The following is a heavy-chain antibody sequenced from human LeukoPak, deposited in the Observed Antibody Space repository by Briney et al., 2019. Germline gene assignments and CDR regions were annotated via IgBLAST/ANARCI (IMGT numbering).Heavy chain of an antibody. CDR3: ARAGYSYGIDAFDI. Sequence: SETLSLTCTVSGGSISSYYWSWIRQPPGKGLEWIGYIYYSGSTNYNPSLKSRVTISVDTSKNQFSLKLSSVTAADTAVYYCARAGYSYGIDAFDIWGQGALVTVSS. CDR1: GGSISSYY. V-gene: IGHV4-59*01. J-gene: IGHJ3*02. D-gene: IGHD5-18*01. CDR2: IYYSGST.